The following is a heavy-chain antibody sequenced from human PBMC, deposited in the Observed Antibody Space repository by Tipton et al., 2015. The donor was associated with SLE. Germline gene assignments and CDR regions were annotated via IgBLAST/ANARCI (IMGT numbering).Heavy chain of an antibody. J-gene: IGHJ4*02. CDR2: ISGSGGST. CDR1: GFTFSSYA. Sequence: SLRLSCVASGFTFSSYAMSWVRQAPGKGLEWVSAISGSGGSTYYADSVKGRFTISRDNSKNTLYLQMNSLRAEDTAVYYCAKAGGSLYYFDYWGQGTLVTVSS. CDR3: AKAGGSLYYFDY. D-gene: IGHD1-26*01. V-gene: IGHV3-23*01.